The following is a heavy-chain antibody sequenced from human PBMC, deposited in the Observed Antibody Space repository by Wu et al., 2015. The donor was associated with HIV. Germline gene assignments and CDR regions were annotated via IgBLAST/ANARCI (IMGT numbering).Heavy chain of an antibody. Sequence: QVHLVQFGGEVKKPGSSVKVSCKASGYTFTGYYMHWVRQAPGQGLEWMGWINPNSGGTNYAQKFQGRVTMTRDTSISTAYMELSRLRSDDTAVYYCVGPYTGYAYDTFDVWGQGTLVTVSS. CDR2: INPNSGGT. CDR3: VGPYTGYAYDTFDV. D-gene: IGHD5-12*01. V-gene: IGHV1-2*02. CDR1: GYTFTGYY. J-gene: IGHJ3*01.